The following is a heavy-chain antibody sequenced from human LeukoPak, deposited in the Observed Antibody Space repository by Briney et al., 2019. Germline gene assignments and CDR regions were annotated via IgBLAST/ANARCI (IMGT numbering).Heavy chain of an antibody. Sequence: SETLSLTCTVSGVSISSSSYYWGWIRQPPGKGLEWIGSMYYGGSTYYNPSLKSRVTISVDTSKNQFSLKLSSVTAADTAVYYCARHSIVGATYYYMDVWGKGTTVTVSS. D-gene: IGHD1-26*01. CDR1: GVSISSSSYY. CDR3: ARHSIVGATYYYMDV. V-gene: IGHV4-39*01. CDR2: MYYGGST. J-gene: IGHJ6*03.